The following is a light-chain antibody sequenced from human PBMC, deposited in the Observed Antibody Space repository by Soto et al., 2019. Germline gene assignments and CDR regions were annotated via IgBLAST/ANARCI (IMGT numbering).Light chain of an antibody. J-gene: IGKJ4*01. CDR2: DAS. V-gene: IGKV3-11*01. CDR3: YRRSKWPLT. Sequence: EIVLTQSPATLSLSPGERATLSCRASQSVRSYLAWYQRKPGQAPRLLIYDASNRATDIPARFSGSGSGTDFILTISSLDPEDSAVDYCYRRSKWPLTFDGGTKVESK. CDR1: QSVRSY.